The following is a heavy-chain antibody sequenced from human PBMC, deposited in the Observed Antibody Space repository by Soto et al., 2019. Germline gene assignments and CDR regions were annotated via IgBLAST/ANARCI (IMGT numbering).Heavy chain of an antibody. D-gene: IGHD2-2*01. J-gene: IGHJ4*02. CDR3: ARRLGYCSSTSCYAFDY. Sequence: QVQLVESGGGLVNPAGSLRLSCAASGFTFSDYYMSWIRQAPGKGLEWVSYISRGGSTIYYADSVKGRFTISRDNAKNSLYLQMNSLRAEDTAVYYCARRLGYCSSTSCYAFDYWGQGTLVTVSS. CDR2: ISRGGSTI. V-gene: IGHV3-11*01. CDR1: GFTFSDYY.